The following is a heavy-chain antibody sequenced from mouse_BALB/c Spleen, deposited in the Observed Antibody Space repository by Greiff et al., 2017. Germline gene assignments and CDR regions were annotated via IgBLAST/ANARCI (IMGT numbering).Heavy chain of an antibody. CDR1: GFTFSSYT. CDR2: ISSGGSYT. Sequence: EVKLMESGGGLVKPGGSLKLSCAASGFTFSSYTMSWVRQTPEKRLEWVATISSGGSYTYYPDSVKGRFTISRDNAKNTLYLQMSSLKSEDTAMYYCTRDSGSDYWGQGTTLTVSS. D-gene: IGHD1-3*01. CDR3: TRDSGSDY. V-gene: IGHV5-6-4*01. J-gene: IGHJ2*01.